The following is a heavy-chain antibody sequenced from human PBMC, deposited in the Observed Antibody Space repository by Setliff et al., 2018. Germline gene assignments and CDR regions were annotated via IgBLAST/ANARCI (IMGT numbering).Heavy chain of an antibody. CDR2: MSHRGRT. CDR1: GASITSGHY. J-gene: IGHJ3*02. Sequence: SETLSLTCGVSGASITSGHYWGWIRQPPGKGLEWIATMSHRGRTYYNPSLESRVTMSRDTSKNQFSLRLTSAAAADTAVYYCASPRRDDLDSPFDAFDIWGQGTMVT. V-gene: IGHV4-38-2*01. D-gene: IGHD3-3*01. CDR3: ASPRRDDLDSPFDAFDI.